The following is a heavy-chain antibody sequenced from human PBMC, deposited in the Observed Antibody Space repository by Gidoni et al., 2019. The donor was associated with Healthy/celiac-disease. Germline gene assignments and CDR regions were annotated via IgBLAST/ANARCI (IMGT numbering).Heavy chain of an antibody. CDR1: GFTFSSYA. CDR2: ISGSGGST. J-gene: IGHJ5*02. Sequence: EVQLLESGGGLVQPGGSLSLSCAASGFTFSSYAMRWVRQAPGKGLEWVSAISGSGGSTYYADSVKGRFTISRDNSKNTRYLQMNSLRAEDTAVYYCAKERPRYIVVVPAAINWFDPWGQGTLVTVSS. V-gene: IGHV3-23*01. D-gene: IGHD2-2*01. CDR3: AKERPRYIVVVPAAINWFDP.